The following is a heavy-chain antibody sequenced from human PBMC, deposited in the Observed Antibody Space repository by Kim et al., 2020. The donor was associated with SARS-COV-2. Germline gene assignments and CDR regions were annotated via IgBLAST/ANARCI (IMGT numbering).Heavy chain of an antibody. D-gene: IGHD5-12*01. V-gene: IGHV3-23*01. CDR1: GFTFSSYA. Sequence: GGSLRLSCAASGFTFSSYAMSWVRQAPGKGLEWVSAISGSGGSTYYADSVKGRFTISRDNSKNTLYLQMNSLRAEDTAVYYCASLPGGLREPNWFDPWGQGTLVTVSS. J-gene: IGHJ5*02. CDR3: ASLPGGLREPNWFDP. CDR2: ISGSGGST.